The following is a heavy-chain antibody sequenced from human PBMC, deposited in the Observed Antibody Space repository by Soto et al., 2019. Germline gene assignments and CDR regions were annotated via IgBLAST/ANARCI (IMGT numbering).Heavy chain of an antibody. CDR3: AGGERI. CDR1: GFTFSSYG. CDR2: ISYDGSNK. Sequence: QVQLVESGGGVVQPGRSLRLSCAASGFTFSSYGMHWVRQAPGKGLEWVAVISYDGSNKYYADSVKGRFTISRDNSKNPLYLQMNSLRAEDPAVYYCAGGERIWGQGTLVTVSS. J-gene: IGHJ4*02. V-gene: IGHV3-30*03.